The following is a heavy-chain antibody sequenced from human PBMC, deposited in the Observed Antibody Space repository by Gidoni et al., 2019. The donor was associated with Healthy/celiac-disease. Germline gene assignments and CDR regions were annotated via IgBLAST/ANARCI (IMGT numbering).Heavy chain of an antibody. J-gene: IGHJ3*02. Sequence: GFTFSSYAMHWVRQAPGKGLEWVAVISYDGSNKYYADSVKGRFTISRDNSKNTLYLQMNSLRAEDTAVYYCARGSSSWYSRAFDIWGQGTMVTVSS. CDR1: GFTFSSYA. D-gene: IGHD6-13*01. CDR3: ARGSSSWYSRAFDI. V-gene: IGHV3-30*04. CDR2: ISYDGSNK.